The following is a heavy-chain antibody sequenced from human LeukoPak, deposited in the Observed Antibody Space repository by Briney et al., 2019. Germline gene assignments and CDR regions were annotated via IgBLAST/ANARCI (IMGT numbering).Heavy chain of an antibody. Sequence: PSETLSLTCTVSGGSISSYYWSWLRQPPGKGLEWIGYIYTSGSTNYNPSLKSRVTISVDTSKNQFSLKLSSVTAADTAVYYCARRITGTTSAINDAFDIWGQGTMVTVSS. J-gene: IGHJ3*02. CDR2: IYTSGST. V-gene: IGHV4-4*09. CDR1: GGSISSYY. D-gene: IGHD1-7*01. CDR3: ARRITGTTSAINDAFDI.